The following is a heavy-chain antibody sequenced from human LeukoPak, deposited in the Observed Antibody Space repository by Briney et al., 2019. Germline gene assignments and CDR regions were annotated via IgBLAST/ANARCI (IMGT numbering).Heavy chain of an antibody. Sequence: IPSETLSLTCTVSGGSVDTIDYYWSWIRQPPGKGLEWIGYMYHTGSSIYSPSLKSRLTISVDTSKNQFTLNLSSMTAADTAVYYCARGGLEWEPPGYYWGQGTLVTVSS. CDR2: MYHTGSS. CDR1: GGSVDTIDYY. V-gene: IGHV4-61*08. J-gene: IGHJ4*02. CDR3: ARGGLEWEPPGYY. D-gene: IGHD1-26*01.